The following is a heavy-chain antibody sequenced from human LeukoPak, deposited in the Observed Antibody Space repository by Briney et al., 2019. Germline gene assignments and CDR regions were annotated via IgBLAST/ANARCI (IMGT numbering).Heavy chain of an antibody. D-gene: IGHD2-2*01. CDR2: IKQDGSEK. Sequence: GGSLRLSCAASGFTFSSYWMSWVRQAPGKGLEWVANIKQDGSEKYYVDSVKGRFTISRDNAKNSLYLQMNSLRAEDTAVYYCARATYQLAYYYYYYYMDVWGKGTTVTVSS. V-gene: IGHV3-7*01. CDR3: ARATYQLAYYYYYYYMDV. CDR1: GFTFSSYW. J-gene: IGHJ6*03.